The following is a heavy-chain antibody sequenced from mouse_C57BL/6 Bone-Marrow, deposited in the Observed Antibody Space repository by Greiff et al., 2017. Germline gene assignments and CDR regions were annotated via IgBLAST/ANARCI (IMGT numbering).Heavy chain of an antibody. Sequence: VLLVESGAELARPGASVKLSCKASGYTFTSYGMSWVKQSPGQGLEWIGDINPSSGCTDYNEKFKGKATLTADKSSSTAYMELRSLTSEDSAVYFCAGGGSISHSDYWGQGTTLTVSA. CDR3: AGGGSISHSDY. CDR2: INPSSGCT. V-gene: IGHV1-81*01. D-gene: IGHD1-1*01. J-gene: IGHJ2*01. CDR1: GYTFTSYG.